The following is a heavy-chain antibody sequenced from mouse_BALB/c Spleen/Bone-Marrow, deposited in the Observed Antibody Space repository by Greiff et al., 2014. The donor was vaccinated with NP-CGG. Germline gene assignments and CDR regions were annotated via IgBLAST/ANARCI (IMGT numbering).Heavy chain of an antibody. D-gene: IGHD1-1*01. CDR2: IFPGTGTT. CDR3: AREGSRLRGYLDV. J-gene: IGHJ1*01. V-gene: IGHV1S132*01. Sequence: QVQLQQSGAELVKPGASVKLSCKTSGYTFTSYWIQWVKQRPGQGLGWIGEIFPGTGTTYYNEKFKGKATLTIDTSSNTAYMQLSSLTSEDSAVYFCAREGSRLRGYLDVWGAGTTVTVSS. CDR1: GYTFTSYW.